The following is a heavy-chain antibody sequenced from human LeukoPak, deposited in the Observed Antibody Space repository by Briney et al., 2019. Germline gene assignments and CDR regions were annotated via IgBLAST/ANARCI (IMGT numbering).Heavy chain of an antibody. CDR3: ARDIWAENWFDP. CDR2: IDYSGST. Sequence: PSETLSLTCTVSGGSISSYYWSWIRQPPGKGLEWIGYIDYSGSTKYNPSLKSRVTISIDTSKDQFSLKLCSVTAADTAVYYCARDIWAENWFDPWGQGTMVTVSS. D-gene: IGHD2-21*01. CDR1: GGSISSYY. V-gene: IGHV4-59*01. J-gene: IGHJ5*02.